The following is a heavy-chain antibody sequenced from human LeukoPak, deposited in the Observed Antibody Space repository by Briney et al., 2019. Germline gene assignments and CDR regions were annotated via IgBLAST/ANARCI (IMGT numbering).Heavy chain of an antibody. Sequence: ASVKVSCKASGYTFTSYGISWVRQAPGQGLEWMGWISAYNGNTNYAQKLQGRVTMTTDTSTSTAYMELRSLRSDDTAVYYCARGSGTVGPYYYYYGMDVWGRGTTVTVSS. CDR1: GYTFTSYG. CDR3: ARGSGTVGPYYYYYGMDV. J-gene: IGHJ6*02. V-gene: IGHV1-18*01. CDR2: ISAYNGNT. D-gene: IGHD3-10*01.